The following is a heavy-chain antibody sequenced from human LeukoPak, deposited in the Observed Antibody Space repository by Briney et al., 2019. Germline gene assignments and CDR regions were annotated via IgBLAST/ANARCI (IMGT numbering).Heavy chain of an antibody. CDR3: AKVVGATTRGYFDY. D-gene: IGHD1-26*01. J-gene: IGHJ4*02. V-gene: IGHV3-23*01. Sequence: GGSLRLSCAASGFTFSSYTMSWVRQAPGKGLEWVSTISGSGGSTYYADSVKGRFTISRDNSKNTLYLQMNSLRAEDTAVYYCAKVVGATTRGYFDYWGQGTLVTVSS. CDR1: GFTFSSYT. CDR2: ISGSGGST.